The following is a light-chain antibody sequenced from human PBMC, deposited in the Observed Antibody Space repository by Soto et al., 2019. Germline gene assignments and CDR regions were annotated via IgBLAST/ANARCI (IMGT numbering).Light chain of an antibody. Sequence: DIQMTQSPSTLSASVGDRVIITCRASQIIDTWLAWYQQRPGKAPKVLISKVSNLESGVPARFRGGGSGTEFTLTISGLQPDDFATYYCQQYKSSWTFGQGTKVDIK. CDR3: QQYKSSWT. CDR2: KVS. J-gene: IGKJ1*01. CDR1: QIIDTW. V-gene: IGKV1-5*03.